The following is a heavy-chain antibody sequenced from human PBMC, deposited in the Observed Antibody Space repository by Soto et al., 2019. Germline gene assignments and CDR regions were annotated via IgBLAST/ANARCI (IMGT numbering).Heavy chain of an antibody. CDR2: INMDGSST. CDR3: ARGPRGLYHHDY. CDR1: GFTFSGDW. Sequence: HPGGSLRLSCAASGFTFSGDWMHWVRQAAGKGLVWVSRINMDGSSTNYADSVKGRFTISRDNAKNTLYLQMNSLRVDDTAVYYCARGPRGLYHHDYWGQGALVTVSS. J-gene: IGHJ4*02. V-gene: IGHV3-74*01. D-gene: IGHD2-2*01.